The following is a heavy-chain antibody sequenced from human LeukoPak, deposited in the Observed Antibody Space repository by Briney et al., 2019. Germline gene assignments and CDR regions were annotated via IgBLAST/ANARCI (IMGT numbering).Heavy chain of an antibody. D-gene: IGHD6-19*01. CDR2: IYPGDSDT. J-gene: IGHJ6*03. Sequence: GESLKISCKGSGYSFTSYCIAWVRQMPGKGLEWMGIIYPGDSDTRYSPSFQGQVTISADKSISTAYLQWSSLKASDTAMYYCARHRARYSSGWHNYYYYYMDVWGKGTTVTISS. CDR1: GYSFTSYC. CDR3: ARHRARYSSGWHNYYYYYMDV. V-gene: IGHV5-51*01.